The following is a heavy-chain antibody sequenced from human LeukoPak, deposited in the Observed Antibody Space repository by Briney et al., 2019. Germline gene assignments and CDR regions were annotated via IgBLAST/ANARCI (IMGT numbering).Heavy chain of an antibody. Sequence: PSETLSLTCTVSGGSISPYYWSWIRQPPGQGLEWLGYIYYSGNTEYKPSLKSRVAMSVDTSKNQFSLRLSSVTAADTAVYYCARSTGSTMFIDYWGQGTLVTVSS. D-gene: IGHD3-10*02. CDR1: GGSISPYY. V-gene: IGHV4-59*01. J-gene: IGHJ4*02. CDR3: ARSTGSTMFIDY. CDR2: IYYSGNT.